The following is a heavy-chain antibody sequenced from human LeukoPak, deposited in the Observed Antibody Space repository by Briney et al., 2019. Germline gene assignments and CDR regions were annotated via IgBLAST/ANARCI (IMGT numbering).Heavy chain of an antibody. D-gene: IGHD4-23*01. J-gene: IGHJ4*02. Sequence: SETLSLTCTVSGYSTSSGYYWGWIRQPPGKGLQWIGTIYHSGSTYYNPSLKSRVTISVDTSKNQFSLKLSSVTAADTAVYYCARHRTTVVTPVDYWGQGTLVTVSS. CDR1: GYSTSSGYY. CDR3: ARHRTTVVTPVDY. V-gene: IGHV4-38-2*02. CDR2: IYHSGST.